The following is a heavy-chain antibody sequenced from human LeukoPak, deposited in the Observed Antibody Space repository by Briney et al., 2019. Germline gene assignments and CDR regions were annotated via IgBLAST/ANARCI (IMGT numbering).Heavy chain of an antibody. Sequence: GGSLRLSCAASGFTVSNSYMSWVRQAPGKGLEWVSVIYSGGATYYADSVKGRFTISRDNSRNTLSLQMNTLRAEDTAIYYCAKDLGSRVAGIDSWGQGTLVTVSS. CDR1: GFTVSNSY. CDR2: IYSGGAT. J-gene: IGHJ4*02. CDR3: AKDLGSRVAGIDS. V-gene: IGHV3-53*01. D-gene: IGHD6-19*01.